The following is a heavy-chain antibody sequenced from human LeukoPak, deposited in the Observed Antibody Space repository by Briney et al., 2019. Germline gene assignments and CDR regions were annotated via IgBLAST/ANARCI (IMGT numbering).Heavy chain of an antibody. J-gene: IGHJ4*01. CDR2: FSGGAPRT. Sequence: PGGSLRLSCVASRFRFSSDGMSWGRQSPGKGLDWVSAFSGGAPRTYYVDSVKGRFTISRGNSKNTLYLQMNSLRVEDTAVYYCAKKRRAVAEADIYGQWGHGILVTVSS. D-gene: IGHD6-19*01. V-gene: IGHV3-23*01. CDR1: RFRFSSDG. CDR3: AKKRRAVAEADIYGQ.